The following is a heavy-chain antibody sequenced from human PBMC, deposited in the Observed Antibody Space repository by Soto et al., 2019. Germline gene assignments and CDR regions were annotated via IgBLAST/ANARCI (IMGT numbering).Heavy chain of an antibody. D-gene: IGHD3-16*02. J-gene: IGHJ4*02. CDR1: GGTFSSYA. Sequence: SVKVSCKASGGTFSSYAINWVRQAPGQGLEWMGGIIPIFGTANYAQKFQGRVTITADESTSTAYMELSSLRSEDTAVYYCARGAYDYVWGSYRYRTDYWGQGTLVTVSS. CDR3: ARGAYDYVWGSYRYRTDY. CDR2: IIPIFGTA. V-gene: IGHV1-69*13.